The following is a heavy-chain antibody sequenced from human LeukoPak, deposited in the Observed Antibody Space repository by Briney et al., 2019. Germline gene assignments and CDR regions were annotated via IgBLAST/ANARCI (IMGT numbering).Heavy chain of an antibody. V-gene: IGHV4-59*08. CDR1: GGSISSYY. Sequence: SETLSLTCTVSGGSISSYYWSWFRQPPGKGLEWIGYIFYSGSTNYNPSLKSRVTISVDTSKNQFSLNLSSVTAADTAVYYCARGARGSYSYWGQGTLVTVSS. CDR2: IFYSGST. J-gene: IGHJ4*02. CDR3: ARGARGSYSY. D-gene: IGHD1-26*01.